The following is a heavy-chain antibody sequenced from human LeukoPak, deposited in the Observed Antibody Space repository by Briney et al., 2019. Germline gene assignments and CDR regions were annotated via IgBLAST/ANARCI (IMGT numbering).Heavy chain of an antibody. D-gene: IGHD3-10*01. Sequence: SQTLSLTCAVSGGSISSGGYSWSWIRRPPGKGLEWIGYIYHSGSTYYNPSLKSRVTISVDRSKNQFSLKLSSVTAADTAVYYCARDVAYYYGSGTWFDPWGQGTLVTVSS. CDR1: GGSISSGGYS. CDR2: IYHSGST. J-gene: IGHJ5*02. CDR3: ARDVAYYYGSGTWFDP. V-gene: IGHV4-30-2*01.